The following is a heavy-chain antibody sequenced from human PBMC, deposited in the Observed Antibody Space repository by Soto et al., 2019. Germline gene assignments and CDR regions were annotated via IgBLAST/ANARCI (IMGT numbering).Heavy chain of an antibody. J-gene: IGHJ4*02. CDR2: INPNSGGT. Sequence: ASVKVSCKASGYTFTGYYMHWVRQAPGQGLEWMGWINPNSGGTNYAQKFQGWVTMTRDTSISTAYMELSRLRSDDTAVYYCAIGGIKPSRYSGYDFSSSFDYWGQGTLVTVSS. CDR1: GYTFTGYY. D-gene: IGHD5-12*01. V-gene: IGHV1-2*04. CDR3: AIGGIKPSRYSGYDFSSSFDY.